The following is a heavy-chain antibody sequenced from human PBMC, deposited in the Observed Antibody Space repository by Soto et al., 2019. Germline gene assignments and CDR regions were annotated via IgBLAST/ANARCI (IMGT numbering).Heavy chain of an antibody. J-gene: IGHJ6*02. CDR3: ARDVYYGSGSYYYYYGMDV. D-gene: IGHD3-10*01. CDR2: IYTSGST. Sequence: SETLSLTCTVSGGSISSYYWSWIRQPAGKGLEWIGRIYTSGSTNYNPSLKSRVTMSVDTSKDQFSLKLSSVTAADTAVDCCARDVYYGSGSYYYYYGMDVWGQGTTVTVSS. CDR1: GGSISSYY. V-gene: IGHV4-4*07.